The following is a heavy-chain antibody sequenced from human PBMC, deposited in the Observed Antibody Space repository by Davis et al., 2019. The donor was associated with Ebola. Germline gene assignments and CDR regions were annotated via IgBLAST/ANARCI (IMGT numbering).Heavy chain of an antibody. Sequence: PGGSLRLSCAASGFTFSSYSMNWVRQAPGKGLEWVSSISSSSSYIYYADSVKGRFTISRDNAKNSLYLQMNSLRAEDTAVYYCARGGPLVGAITDFDYWGQGTLVTVSS. CDR1: GFTFSSYS. CDR2: ISSSSSYI. V-gene: IGHV3-21*01. D-gene: IGHD1-26*01. J-gene: IGHJ4*02. CDR3: ARGGPLVGAITDFDY.